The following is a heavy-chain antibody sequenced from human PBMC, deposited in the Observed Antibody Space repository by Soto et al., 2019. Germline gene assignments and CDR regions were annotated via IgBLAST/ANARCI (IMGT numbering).Heavy chain of an antibody. J-gene: IGHJ6*02. V-gene: IGHV3-30*18. CDR3: AKQLLAFGAQYYYGMDV. CDR2: ISYDGSNK. D-gene: IGHD3-16*01. CDR1: GFTFSSYG. Sequence: GGSLRLSCAASGFTFSSYGMHWVRQAPGKGLEWVAVISYDGSNKYYADSVKGRFTISRDNSKNTLYLQMNSLRAEDTAVYYCAKQLLAFGAQYYYGMDVWGQGTTVTVSS.